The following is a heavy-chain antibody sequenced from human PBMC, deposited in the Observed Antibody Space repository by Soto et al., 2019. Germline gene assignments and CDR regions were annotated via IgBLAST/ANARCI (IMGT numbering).Heavy chain of an antibody. J-gene: IGHJ6*02. CDR2: IDPSDSYT. CDR1: GYSFTSYW. Sequence: RGEALKISCKGSGYSFTSYWISWVRQMPGKGLEWMGRIDPSDSYTNYSPSFQGHVTISADKSISTAYLQWSSLKASDTAMYYCARTSKYGDYTGHYSPYGMDVRGQATTLPVS. D-gene: IGHD4-17*01. V-gene: IGHV5-10-1*01. CDR3: ARTSKYGDYTGHYSPYGMDV.